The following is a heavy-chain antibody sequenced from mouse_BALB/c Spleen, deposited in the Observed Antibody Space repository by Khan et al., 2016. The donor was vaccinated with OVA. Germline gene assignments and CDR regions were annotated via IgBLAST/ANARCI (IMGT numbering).Heavy chain of an antibody. V-gene: IGHV1S56*01. CDR1: GYIFTSYY. J-gene: IGHJ4*01. D-gene: IGHD2-1*01. Sequence: QVQLKESGPELVKPGASVRISCKASGYIFTSYYIHWVKQRPGQGLEWIGGIYPGSINSNYNENFEGKATLTADKSSSTAYMQLSSLTSEDSAVYFCARWGGNYPSYTMDYWGQGTSVTVSS. CDR3: ARWGGNYPSYTMDY. CDR2: IYPGSINS.